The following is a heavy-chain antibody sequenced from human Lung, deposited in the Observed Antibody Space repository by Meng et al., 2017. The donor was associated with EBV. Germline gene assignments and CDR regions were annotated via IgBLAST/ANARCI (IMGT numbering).Heavy chain of an antibody. V-gene: IGHV1-69*01. CDR1: GYTFTSYG. J-gene: IGHJ5*02. Sequence: QLQRVQSGAEVKKPGASVKVSCKASGYTFTSYGISWVRQAPGQGLEWMGGIIPIFGTANYAQKFQGRVTITADESTSTAYMELSSLRPEDTAVYYCARDRDLNWFDPWGQGTLVTVSS. CDR2: IIPIFGTA. CDR3: ARDRDLNWFDP.